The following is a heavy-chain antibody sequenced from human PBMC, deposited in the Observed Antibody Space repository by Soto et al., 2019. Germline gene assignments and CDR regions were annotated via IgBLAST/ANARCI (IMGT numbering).Heavy chain of an antibody. Sequence: QVQLQESGPGLVKPSQTLSLTCTVSGGSISSGDYYWSWIRQPPGKGLEWIGYIYYSGSTCYNTALKSLVTISVDTSKNQCSLKLSSVTAADPAVYYCARDRQGYFQHWGQGTLVTVSS. CDR1: GGSISSGDYY. J-gene: IGHJ1*01. CDR3: ARDRQGYFQH. CDR2: IYYSGST. V-gene: IGHV4-30-4*01.